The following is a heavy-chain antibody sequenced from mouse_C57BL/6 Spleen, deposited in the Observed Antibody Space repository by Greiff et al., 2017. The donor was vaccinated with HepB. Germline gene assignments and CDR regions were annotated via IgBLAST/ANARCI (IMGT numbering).Heavy chain of an antibody. CDR1: GYSITSGYY. V-gene: IGHV3-6*01. Sequence: EVQLVESGPGLVKPSQSLSLTCSVTGYSITSGYYWNWIRQFPGNKLEWMGYISYDGSNNYNPSLKNRISITRDTSKNQFFLKLNSVTTEDTATYYCAREDTTVVVDYWGQGTTLTVSS. D-gene: IGHD1-1*01. CDR3: AREDTTVVVDY. J-gene: IGHJ2*01. CDR2: ISYDGSN.